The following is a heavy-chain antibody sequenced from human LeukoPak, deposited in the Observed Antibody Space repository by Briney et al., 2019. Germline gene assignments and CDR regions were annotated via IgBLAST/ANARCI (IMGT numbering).Heavy chain of an antibody. J-gene: IGHJ3*02. D-gene: IGHD3-22*01. CDR3: ARAPLIVVVISDAFDI. CDR2: TYYRSKWYN. Sequence: SQTLSLTCAISGDSVSSNSAAWNWIRQSPSRGLEWLGRTYYRSKWYNDYAVSVKSRITINPDTSKNQFSLQLNSVTPEDTAVYYCARAPLIVVVISDAFDIWGQGTMVTVSS. CDR1: GDSVSSNSAA. V-gene: IGHV6-1*01.